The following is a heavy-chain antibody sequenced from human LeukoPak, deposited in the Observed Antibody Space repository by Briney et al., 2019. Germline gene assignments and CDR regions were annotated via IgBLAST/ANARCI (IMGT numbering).Heavy chain of an antibody. Sequence: PGRSLRLSCAASGFTFSSYGMHWVRQAPGKGLEWVAVISYDGSNKYYADSVKGRFTISRDNSKNTLYLQMNSLRAEDTAVYYCARSRYYYDSSGYSLSGDYWGQGTLVTVSS. V-gene: IGHV3-30*03. J-gene: IGHJ4*02. D-gene: IGHD3-22*01. CDR1: GFTFSSYG. CDR2: ISYDGSNK. CDR3: ARSRYYYDSSGYSLSGDY.